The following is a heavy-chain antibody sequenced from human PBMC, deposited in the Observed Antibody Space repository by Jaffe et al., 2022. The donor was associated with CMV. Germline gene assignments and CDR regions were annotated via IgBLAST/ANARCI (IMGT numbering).Heavy chain of an antibody. CDR1: GGSISNYY. V-gene: IGHV4-4*07. CDR3: ACSRPASFYAMDV. Sequence: QVQLHESGPGLVKSSETLSLTCTVSGGSISNYYWTWIRQSAGKGLEWIGRIYTTGSTNYTPSLKSRVTMSVDRSKNQLSLKLTSVTAADTAVYYCACSRPASFYAMDVWGQGTTVSVSS. CDR2: IYTTGST. J-gene: IGHJ6*02. D-gene: IGHD2-15*01.